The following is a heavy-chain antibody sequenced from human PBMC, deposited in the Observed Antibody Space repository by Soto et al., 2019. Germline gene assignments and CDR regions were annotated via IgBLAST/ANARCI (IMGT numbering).Heavy chain of an antibody. CDR1: EFAVINYF. D-gene: IGHD3-3*01. V-gene: IGHV3-66*01. J-gene: IGHJ4*02. Sequence: EVQLVESGGGLVQPGGSVRLSCAASEFAVINYFMAWVRQAPGKGLEWVSVISNGGDTYYADSVKGRFTISRDNSKNTLYLQMNTLRVEDTAVYYCARDEFGGAYDFWHGGQGTLVIVSS. CDR3: ARDEFGGAYDFWH. CDR2: ISNGGDT.